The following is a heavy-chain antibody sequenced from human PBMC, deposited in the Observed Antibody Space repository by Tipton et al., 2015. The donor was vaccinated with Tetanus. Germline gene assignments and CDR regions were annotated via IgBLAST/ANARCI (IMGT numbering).Heavy chain of an antibody. CDR2: IIIVFSSS. D-gene: IGHD3-3*01. Sequence: QLVQSGAEVKNPGSSVRVSCKASGGILNNYAISWARQAPGQGLEWMGGIIIVFSSSNYAQKFQGRVTITADKSTSTVYLGLSNLRPEDTAVYYCARSRGGTRVYYAIAYWGQGTPVAVSA. CDR1: GGILNNYA. J-gene: IGHJ4*02. V-gene: IGHV1-69*06. CDR3: ARSRGGTRVYYAIAY.